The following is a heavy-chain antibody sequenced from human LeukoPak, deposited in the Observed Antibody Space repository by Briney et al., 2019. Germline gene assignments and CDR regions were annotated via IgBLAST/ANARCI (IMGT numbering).Heavy chain of an antibody. J-gene: IGHJ4*02. Sequence: GGSLRLSCAASGFDFSSYGMSWVRQSPGRGLEWVSTFSASSTITYYADSVKGRFTISRDNSKNTLYLQMHSLRDEDTAVYYCAKGDSYYDLLACFDLWGPGTLVTVSS. CDR2: FSASSTIT. CDR1: GFDFSSYG. V-gene: IGHV3-23*01. D-gene: IGHD3-9*01. CDR3: AKGDSYYDLLACFDL.